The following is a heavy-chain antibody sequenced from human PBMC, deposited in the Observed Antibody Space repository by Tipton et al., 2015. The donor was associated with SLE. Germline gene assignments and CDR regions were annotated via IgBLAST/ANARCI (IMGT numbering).Heavy chain of an antibody. J-gene: IGHJ3*02. CDR3: ARGFYTDTSGNYGCFDI. CDR2: VYDNGDT. V-gene: IGHV4-39*07. CDR1: GDSISSSTYF. D-gene: IGHD3-22*01. Sequence: TLSLTCTVSGDSISSSTYFWGWIRQSPGRGLEWIGSVYDNGDTYYNPSLKSRVTISVDTSKNQLSLRLNSVTAADTAVYYCARGFYTDTSGNYGCFDIWGQGTMVPVSS.